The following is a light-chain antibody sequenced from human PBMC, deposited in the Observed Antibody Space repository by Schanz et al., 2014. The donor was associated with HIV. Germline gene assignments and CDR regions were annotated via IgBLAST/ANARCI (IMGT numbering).Light chain of an antibody. CDR3: QSYESSLSVICV. CDR1: SSNIGADYD. J-gene: IGLJ1*01. V-gene: IGLV1-40*01. CDR2: DTT. Sequence: QSVLAQPPSVSGAPGQTVTISCTGSSSNIGADYDVHWYQVILGSTPKLVMFDTTNRPSGVPDRFSGSRSDSSASLAITGLQADDEADYYCQSYESSLSVICVFGTGTKLTVL.